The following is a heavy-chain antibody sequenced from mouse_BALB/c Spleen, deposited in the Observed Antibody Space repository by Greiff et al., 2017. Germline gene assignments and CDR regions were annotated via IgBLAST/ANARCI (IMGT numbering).Heavy chain of an antibody. Sequence: EVKLVESGGGLVQPGGSRKLSCAASGFTFSSFGMHWVRQAPEKGLEWVAYISSGSSTIYYADTVKGRFTISRDNPKNTLFLQMTSLRSEDTAMYYCARSWDDYAMDYWGQGTSVTVSS. CDR2: ISSGSSTI. V-gene: IGHV5-17*02. CDR3: ARSWDDYAMDY. D-gene: IGHD4-1*01. J-gene: IGHJ4*01. CDR1: GFTFSSFG.